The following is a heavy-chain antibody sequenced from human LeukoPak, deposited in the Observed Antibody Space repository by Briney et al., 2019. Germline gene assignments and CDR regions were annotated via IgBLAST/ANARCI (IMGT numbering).Heavy chain of an antibody. V-gene: IGHV3-23*01. Sequence: GGSLRLSCAASGFSFSSHGMSWVRQAPWKGPEWVSSISSGSDYTFYADSVKGRFTISRDNSKNTLYLQMNSLRAGDTAIYHCAKIGVIGNWYYDVWGRGTLVTVSS. D-gene: IGHD3-10*01. CDR3: AKIGVIGNWYYDV. CDR2: ISSGSDYT. J-gene: IGHJ2*01. CDR1: GFSFSSHG.